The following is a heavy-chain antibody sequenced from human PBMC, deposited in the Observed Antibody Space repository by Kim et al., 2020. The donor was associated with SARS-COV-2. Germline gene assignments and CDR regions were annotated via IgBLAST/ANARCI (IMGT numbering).Heavy chain of an antibody. D-gene: IGHD2-2*01. Sequence: SVKVSCKASGGTFSSYAISWVRQAPGQGLEWMGGIIPIFVTANYAQKFQGRVTITADESTSTAYMELSSLRSEDTAVYYCARALGGIVVVPAANLGLNYYGMDVWGQGTTVTVSS. V-gene: IGHV1-69*13. CDR1: GGTFSSYA. CDR2: IIPIFVTA. CDR3: ARALGGIVVVPAANLGLNYYGMDV. J-gene: IGHJ6*02.